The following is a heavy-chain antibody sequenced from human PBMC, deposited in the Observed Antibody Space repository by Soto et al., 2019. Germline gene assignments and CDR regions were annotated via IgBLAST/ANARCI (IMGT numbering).Heavy chain of an antibody. CDR2: ITAANGHT. CDR3: ARANGNYDLGPNDY. CDR1: GYSLPTHT. Sequence: QVQLVPSGAEVKKPGASVRISCKASGYSLPTHTIHWVRQAPGHRLEWMGWITAANGHTKYSQNFQNRVTISSDTSASTVYMKLTGLTSNDTAIYYCARANGNYDLGPNDYWGQGTLVTVSS. D-gene: IGHD1-7*01. V-gene: IGHV1-3*01. J-gene: IGHJ4*02.